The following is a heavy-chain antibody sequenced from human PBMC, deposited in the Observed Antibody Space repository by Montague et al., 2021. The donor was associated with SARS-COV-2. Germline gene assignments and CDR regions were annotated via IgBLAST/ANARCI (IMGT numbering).Heavy chain of an antibody. V-gene: IGHV4-39*01. D-gene: IGHD2-2*01. Sequence: SETLSLTCSVSGDSISHSSFYWGWIRQPPGKGLEWIGRIYYSGSSSYNPSLKSRVTISIDTSKSQFSLELSSVTAADTAVYYCARHTVFCTSTSCFQEPPLYFNMDVWGKGTTVTVSS. J-gene: IGHJ6*03. CDR3: ARHTVFCTSTSCFQEPPLYFNMDV. CDR1: GDSISHSSFY. CDR2: IYYSGSS.